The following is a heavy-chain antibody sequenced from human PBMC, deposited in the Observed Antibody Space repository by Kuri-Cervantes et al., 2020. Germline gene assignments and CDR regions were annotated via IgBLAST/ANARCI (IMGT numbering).Heavy chain of an antibody. CDR1: GYTFTSYA. V-gene: IGHV1-3*01. Sequence: ASVKVSCKASGYTFTSYAMHWVLQAPGQRLEWMGWINAGNGNTKYSQKFQGRVTITRDTSASTAYMELSSLRSEDTAVYYCARFVVVVAGPPRIEVADPYPTDDAFDIWGQGTMVNVSS. CDR2: INAGNGNT. J-gene: IGHJ3*02. CDR3: ARFVVVVAGPPRIEVADPYPTDDAFDI. D-gene: IGHD2-15*01.